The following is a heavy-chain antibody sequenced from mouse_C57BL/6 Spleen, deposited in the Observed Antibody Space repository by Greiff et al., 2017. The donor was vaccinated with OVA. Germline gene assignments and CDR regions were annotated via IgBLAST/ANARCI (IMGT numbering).Heavy chain of an antibody. Sequence: QVQLKESGPGLVAPSQRLSITCTVSGFSLTSYGVHWVRQPPGKGLEWLVVIWSDGSTNYNSALKSRLSISKDNSKSQVFLKMNSLQTDDTAMYYCARHGGYGSSYGYAMDYWGQGTSGTVSS. J-gene: IGHJ4*01. CDR1: GFSLTSYG. CDR2: IWSDGST. D-gene: IGHD1-1*01. V-gene: IGHV2-6-1*01. CDR3: ARHGGYGSSYGYAMDY.